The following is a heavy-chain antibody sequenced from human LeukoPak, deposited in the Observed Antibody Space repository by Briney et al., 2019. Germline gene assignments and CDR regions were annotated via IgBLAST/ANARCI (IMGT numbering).Heavy chain of an antibody. J-gene: IGHJ4*02. V-gene: IGHV3-21*01. D-gene: IGHD3-10*01. CDR2: ISSSGNYI. CDR1: GFTFNSYT. Sequence: PGGSLRLSCAASGFTFNSYTMSWVREAPGKGLEWVSSISSSGNYIYHADSVKGRFTISRYDAQNSVYLQMNSLKDEDTAVYYCARSRSSSPYDKNLNFWGRGTLVIVSS. CDR3: ARSRSSSPYDKNLNF.